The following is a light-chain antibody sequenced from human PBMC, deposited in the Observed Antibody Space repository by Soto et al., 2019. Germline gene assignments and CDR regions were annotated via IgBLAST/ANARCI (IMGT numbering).Light chain of an antibody. V-gene: IGKV2-30*01. CDR1: QSLVNSDGNTY. J-gene: IGKJ1*01. CDR3: MQGSHWPRT. CDR2: KVS. Sequence: EVVMTQSPLSLPVTLGQPASISCRSSQSLVNSDGNTYLNWFHQRPGQSPRRLIYKVSNRDSGVPDRFSGSGSGTDFTLRISRVEAEDVGVYYCMQGSHWPRTFGQGNRVEIK.